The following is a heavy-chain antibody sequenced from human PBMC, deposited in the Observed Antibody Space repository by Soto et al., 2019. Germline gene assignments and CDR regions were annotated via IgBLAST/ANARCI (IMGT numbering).Heavy chain of an antibody. D-gene: IGHD2-15*01. Sequence: GGSLRLSCAASGFTFSSFSMNWVRQAPGKGLEWVSSISGRSSYIYYADSVKGRFIISRDNAKNSLYLQMNSLRAEDTAVYYCARGGGRTTIENFSHWGQGTLVTVS. CDR2: ISGRSSYI. CDR3: ARGGGRTTIENFSH. V-gene: IGHV3-21*01. J-gene: IGHJ1*01. CDR1: GFTFSSFS.